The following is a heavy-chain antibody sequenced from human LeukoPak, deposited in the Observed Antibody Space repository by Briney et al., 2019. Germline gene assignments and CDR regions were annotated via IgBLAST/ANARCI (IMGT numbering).Heavy chain of an antibody. CDR1: GFMFGNHG. CDR3: ARVSPMTDGAFDL. Sequence: GGSLRLSCEGSGFMFGNHGLIWVRQAPGKGLDWLSFIGPSGVTRLYANSVRGRFTISRDNAENSVFLQMNSLRVEDTAVYYCARVSPMTDGAFDLWGQGVMVTVSS. CDR2: IGPSGVTR. V-gene: IGHV3-48*04. D-gene: IGHD2-21*02. J-gene: IGHJ3*01.